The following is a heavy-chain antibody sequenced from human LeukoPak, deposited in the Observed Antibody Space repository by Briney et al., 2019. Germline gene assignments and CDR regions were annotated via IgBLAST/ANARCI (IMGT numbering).Heavy chain of an antibody. Sequence: SETLSLTCAVYGVSFSVYYWSWIRQPPRKGLQWVGEINHSGSTNYNPPLKSRVTISVATSKNQFSLKLSSVTAADTAVYYCARLWSTHCSGGTCPHQPNYWGQGTLVTVSS. CDR3: ARLWSTHCSGGTCPHQPNY. CDR1: GVSFSVYY. CDR2: INHSGST. V-gene: IGHV4-34*01. D-gene: IGHD2-15*01. J-gene: IGHJ4*02.